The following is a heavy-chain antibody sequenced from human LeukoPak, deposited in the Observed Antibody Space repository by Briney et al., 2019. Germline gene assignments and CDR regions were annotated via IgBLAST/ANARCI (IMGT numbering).Heavy chain of an antibody. Sequence: GGSLRLSCAASGFTFSDYYVSWIRQAPGKGLEWVSYISSSGSTIYYADSVKGRFTISRDNAKNSLYLQMNGLRAEDTAVYYCARVTGYCTNGVCYGWFDPWGQGTLVTVSS. J-gene: IGHJ5*02. CDR2: ISSSGSTI. CDR1: GFTFSDYY. D-gene: IGHD2-8*01. CDR3: ARVTGYCTNGVCYGWFDP. V-gene: IGHV3-11*01.